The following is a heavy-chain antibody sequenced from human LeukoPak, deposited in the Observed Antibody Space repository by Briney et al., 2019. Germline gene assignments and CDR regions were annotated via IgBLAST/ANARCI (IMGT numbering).Heavy chain of an antibody. CDR3: ARIPGGVVYDAFDI. CDR2: MNPNSGNT. D-gene: IGHD2-15*01. J-gene: IGHJ3*02. Sequence: EASVKVSCKASGYTFTSYDINWVRQATGQGLEWMGWMNPNSGNTGYAQKFQGRVTMTRNTSISTAYMELSSLRSEDTAVYYCARIPGGVVYDAFDIWGQGTMVTVSS. V-gene: IGHV1-8*02. CDR1: GYTFTSYD.